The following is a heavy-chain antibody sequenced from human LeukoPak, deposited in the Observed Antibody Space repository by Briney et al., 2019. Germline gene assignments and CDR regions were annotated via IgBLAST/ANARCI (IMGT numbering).Heavy chain of an antibody. CDR3: AKEMRERGYSFGYDY. CDR2: INPDGRDT. J-gene: IGHJ4*02. Sequence: GGSLRLSCVVSGFTFNRCWMNWVRQAPGKGLEWVAHINPDGRDTYYVDSVKGRFTISRDISKNTLYLQMNSLRAEDTAVYYCAKEMRERGYSFGYDYWGQGALVTVSS. V-gene: IGHV3-7*01. CDR1: GFTFNRCW. D-gene: IGHD5-18*01.